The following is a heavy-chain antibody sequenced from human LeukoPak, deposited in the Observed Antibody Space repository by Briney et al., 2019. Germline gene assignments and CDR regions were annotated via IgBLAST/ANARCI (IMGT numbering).Heavy chain of an antibody. V-gene: IGHV1-2*06. CDR3: ARVSVMLSWLPKGYWFDP. J-gene: IGHJ5*02. Sequence: ASVKVSCKASGYTFTSYAMHWVRQAPGQRLEWMGRINPNSGGTNYAQKFQGRVTMTRDTSISTAYMELSRLRSDDTAVYYCARVSVMLSWLPKGYWFDPWGQGTLVTVSS. CDR2: INPNSGGT. CDR1: GYTFTSYA. D-gene: IGHD6-13*01.